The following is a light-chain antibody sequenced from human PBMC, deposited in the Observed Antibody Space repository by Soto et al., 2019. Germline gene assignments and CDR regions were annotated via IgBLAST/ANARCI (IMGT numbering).Light chain of an antibody. CDR2: EVS. Sequence: QSALTQRPSASGSPGQSVTISCTGTSSDVGGYNYVSWYQQHPGKAPKLMIYEVSKRPSGVPDRFSGSKSGNTASLTVSGLQAEDEADYYCSSYAGSNNLGVFGGGTKLTVL. V-gene: IGLV2-8*01. CDR1: SSDVGGYNY. CDR3: SSYAGSNNLGV. J-gene: IGLJ2*01.